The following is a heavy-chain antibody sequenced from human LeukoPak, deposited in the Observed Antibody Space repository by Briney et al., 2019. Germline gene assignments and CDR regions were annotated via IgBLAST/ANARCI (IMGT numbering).Heavy chain of an antibody. J-gene: IGHJ5*02. CDR1: GFTFSSYE. CDR3: ARDSVYGWFDP. Sequence: GGSLRLSCAASGFTFSSYEMNWVRQAPGKGLEWVSYISSSGSTIYYADSVRGRFTISRDNAKNSLYLQMNSLRAEDTAVYYCARDSVYGWFDPWGQGTLVTVPS. CDR2: ISSSGSTI. D-gene: IGHD2/OR15-2a*01. V-gene: IGHV3-48*03.